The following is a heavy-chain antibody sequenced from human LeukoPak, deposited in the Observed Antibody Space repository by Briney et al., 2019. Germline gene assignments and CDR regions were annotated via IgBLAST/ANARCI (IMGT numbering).Heavy chain of an antibody. CDR3: ARNQRRLDY. D-gene: IGHD1-14*01. CDR2: IKQDGSEK. V-gene: IGHV3-7*01. Sequence: GPLRPSCAASGFTFSSYWMCWVRQAPGKGLEWVANIKQDGSEKYYVDSVKGRFTISRDNAKNSLYLQVNSLRAEDTAVYYCARNQRRLDYWGQGTLVTVSS. J-gene: IGHJ4*02. CDR1: GFTFSSYW.